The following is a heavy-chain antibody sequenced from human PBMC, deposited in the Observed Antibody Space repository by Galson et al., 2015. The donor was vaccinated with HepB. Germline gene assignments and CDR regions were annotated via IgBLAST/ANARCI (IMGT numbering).Heavy chain of an antibody. V-gene: IGHV3-21*01. CDR3: ARVAYSGYDLRGGMDV. D-gene: IGHD5-12*01. CDR1: GFTFSSYS. CDR2: ISSSSSYI. J-gene: IGHJ6*02. Sequence: SLRLSCAASGFTFSSYSMNWVRQAPGKGLEWVSSISSSSSYIYYADSVKGRFTISRDNAKSSLYLQMNSLRAEDTAVYYCARVAYSGYDLRGGMDVWGQGTTVTVSS.